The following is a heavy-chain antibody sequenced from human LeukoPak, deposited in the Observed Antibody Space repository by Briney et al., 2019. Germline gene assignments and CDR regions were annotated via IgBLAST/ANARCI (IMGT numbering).Heavy chain of an antibody. CDR3: AREGSDGDYELDY. CDR1: GYTFTGYY. D-gene: IGHD4-17*01. CDR2: INPNSGGT. J-gene: IGHJ4*02. Sequence: GASVKVSCKASGYTFTGYYMHWVRQAPGQGLEWMGWINPNSGGTNYAQKFQGRVTMTRDTSISTAYMELSRLRSDDTAVYYCAREGSDGDYELDYWGQGTLVTVSS. V-gene: IGHV1-2*02.